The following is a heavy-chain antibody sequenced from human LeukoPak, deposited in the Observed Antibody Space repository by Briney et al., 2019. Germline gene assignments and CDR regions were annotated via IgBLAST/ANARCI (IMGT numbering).Heavy chain of an antibody. D-gene: IGHD6-13*01. CDR2: IIPILGIA. Sequence: GASVKVSCKASGGTFISYAISWVRQAPGQGLEWMGRIIPILGIANYAQKFQGRVTMTRNTSISTAYMELSSLRSEDTAVYYCARGRGSSSWYTVGLGRSDGYGMDVWGQGTTVTVSS. CDR1: GGTFISYA. CDR3: ARGRGSSSWYTVGLGRSDGYGMDV. J-gene: IGHJ6*02. V-gene: IGHV1-69*04.